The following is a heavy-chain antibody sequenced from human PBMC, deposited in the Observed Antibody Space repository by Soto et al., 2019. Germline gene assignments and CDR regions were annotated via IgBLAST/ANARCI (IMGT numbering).Heavy chain of an antibody. CDR3: ARARVAAGDGMDV. J-gene: IGHJ6*02. V-gene: IGHV1-2*04. CDR2: INPNSGGT. Sequence: QVQLVQSGAEVKKPGASVKVSCKASGYTFTGYYMHWVRQAPGQGLEWMGWINPNSGGTNYAQKVQGWVTMTRDTSISTAYMELSRLRSDDTAVYYCARARVAAGDGMDVWGQGTTVTVSS. D-gene: IGHD6-25*01. CDR1: GYTFTGYY.